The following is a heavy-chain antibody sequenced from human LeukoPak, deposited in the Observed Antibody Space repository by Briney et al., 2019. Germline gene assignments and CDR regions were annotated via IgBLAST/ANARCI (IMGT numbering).Heavy chain of an antibody. V-gene: IGHV4-39*07. D-gene: IGHD1-14*01. CDR1: GGSISSSNYY. J-gene: IGHJ4*02. CDR3: AGDPITHPFDY. Sequence: SETLSLTCTVSGGSISSSNYYWGWIRQPPGKGLEWIGSIYYSGSTYYNPSLKSRVTISVDTSKNQFSLKLSSVTAADTAVYYCAGDPITHPFDYWGQGTLVTVSS. CDR2: IYYSGST.